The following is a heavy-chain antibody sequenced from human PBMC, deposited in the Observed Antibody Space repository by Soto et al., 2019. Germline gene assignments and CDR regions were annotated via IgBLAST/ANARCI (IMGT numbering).Heavy chain of an antibody. Sequence: GASVKVSCKASGGTFSSYAISWVRQAPGQGLEWMGGIIPIFGTANYAQKFQGRVTITADESTSTAYLELSSLRSEDTAVYYCARDGELETLGRNYYYGMDVWGQGTTVTVSS. CDR1: GGTFSSYA. D-gene: IGHD1-1*01. CDR2: IIPIFGTA. CDR3: ARDGELETLGRNYYYGMDV. J-gene: IGHJ6*02. V-gene: IGHV1-69*13.